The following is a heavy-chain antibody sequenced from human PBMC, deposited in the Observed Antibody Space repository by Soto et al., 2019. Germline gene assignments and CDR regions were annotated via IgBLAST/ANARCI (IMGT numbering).Heavy chain of an antibody. Sequence: SVKVSCKASGGTFSSYAISWVRQAPGQGLEWMGGIIPIFGTANYAQKFQGRVMITADKSTSTAYMELSSLRSEDTAVYYCAVVKGADSYYYGMDVWGQGTTVTVSS. CDR3: AVVKGADSYYYGMDV. D-gene: IGHD2-15*01. CDR1: GGTFSSYA. J-gene: IGHJ6*02. CDR2: IIPIFGTA. V-gene: IGHV1-69*06.